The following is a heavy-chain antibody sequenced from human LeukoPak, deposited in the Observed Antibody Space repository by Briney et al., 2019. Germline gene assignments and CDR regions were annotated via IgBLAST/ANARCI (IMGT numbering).Heavy chain of an antibody. Sequence: ASVKVSCKASGGTVTTYTLTWVRQAPGQGLEWMGGIIPIFGTANYAQKFQGRVTITADESTSTAYMELSSLRSEDTAVYYCARDPDTVGYSSWFDPWGQGTLVTVSS. CDR2: IIPIFGTA. CDR1: GGTVTTYT. CDR3: ARDPDTVGYSSWFDP. D-gene: IGHD5-18*01. J-gene: IGHJ5*02. V-gene: IGHV1-69*13.